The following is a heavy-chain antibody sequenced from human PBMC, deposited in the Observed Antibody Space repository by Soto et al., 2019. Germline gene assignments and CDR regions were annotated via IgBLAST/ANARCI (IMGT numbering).Heavy chain of an antibody. CDR2: ISGSGGST. V-gene: IGHV3-23*01. CDR3: AKDGGGNEPIIVATLPYYYYYMDV. Sequence: HPGGSLRLSCAASGFTFSSYAMSWVRQAPGKGLEWVSAISGSGGSTYYADSVKGRFTISRDNSKNTLYLQMNSLRAEDTAVYYCAKDGGGNEPIIVATLPYYYYYMDVWGKGTTVTVSS. CDR1: GFTFSSYA. D-gene: IGHD5-12*01. J-gene: IGHJ6*03.